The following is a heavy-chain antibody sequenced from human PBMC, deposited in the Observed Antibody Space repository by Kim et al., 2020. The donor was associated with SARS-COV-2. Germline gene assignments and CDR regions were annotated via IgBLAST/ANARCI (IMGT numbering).Heavy chain of an antibody. CDR2: IIPIFGTA. D-gene: IGHD2-15*01. J-gene: IGHJ4*02. CDR3: ASGYCSGGSCYYNFDY. CDR1: GGTFSSYA. Sequence: SVKVSCKASGGTFSSYAISWVRQAPGQGLEWMGGIIPIFGTANYAQKFQGRVTITADESTSTAYMELSSLRSEDTAVYYCASGYCSGGSCYYNFDYWGQGTLVTVSS. V-gene: IGHV1-69*13.